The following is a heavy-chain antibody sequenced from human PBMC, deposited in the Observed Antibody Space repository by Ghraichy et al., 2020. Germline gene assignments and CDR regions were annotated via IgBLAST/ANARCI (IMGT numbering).Heavy chain of an antibody. D-gene: IGHD4-17*01. V-gene: IGHV4-34*01. J-gene: IGHJ4*02. Sequence: LSLTCAVYGGSFSGYYWSWIRQPPGKGLEWIGEINHSGSTNYNPSLKSRVTISVDTSKNQFSLKLSSVTAADTAVYYCAGGPSYWDGDYLRYWGQGTLVTVSS. CDR3: AGGPSYWDGDYLRY. CDR1: GGSFSGYY. CDR2: INHSGST.